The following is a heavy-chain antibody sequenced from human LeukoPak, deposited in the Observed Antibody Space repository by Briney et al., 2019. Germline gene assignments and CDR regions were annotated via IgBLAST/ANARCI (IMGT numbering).Heavy chain of an antibody. J-gene: IGHJ4*02. CDR2: ISGSGGST. V-gene: IGHV3-23*01. CDR1: GFTFSSYA. D-gene: IGHD3-10*01. CDR3: AKDKGNYYGSGSYEGTPGFDY. Sequence: HTGGSLRLSCAASGFTFSSYAMSWVRQAPGKGLEWVSAISGSGGSTYYADSVKGRFTISRDNSKNTLYLQMNSLRAEDTAVYYCAKDKGNYYGSGSYEGTPGFDYWGQGTLVTVSS.